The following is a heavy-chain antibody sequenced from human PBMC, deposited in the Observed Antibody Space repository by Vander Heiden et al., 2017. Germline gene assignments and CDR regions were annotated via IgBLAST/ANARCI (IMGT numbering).Heavy chain of an antibody. CDR1: GFTVSSNY. Sequence: EVQLVESGGGLIQPGGSLRLSCASSGFTVSSNYMSWVRQAPGKGLEWVSVIYSGGSTYYADSVKGRFTISRDNSKNTLYLQMNSLRAEDTAVYYGASSAGVTSFDYWGQGTLVTVSS. CDR3: ASSAGVTSFDY. CDR2: IYSGGST. J-gene: IGHJ4*02. V-gene: IGHV3-53*01. D-gene: IGHD2-21*02.